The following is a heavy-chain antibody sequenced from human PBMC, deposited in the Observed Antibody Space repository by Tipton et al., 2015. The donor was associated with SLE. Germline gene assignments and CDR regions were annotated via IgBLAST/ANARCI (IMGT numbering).Heavy chain of an antibody. J-gene: IGHJ4*02. CDR2: IWTDGGNK. V-gene: IGHV3-30*18. CDR3: AKEGKYSGTNYLDY. D-gene: IGHD1-26*01. CDR1: GFTFSSYG. Sequence: SLRLSCAASGFTFSSYGMHWVRQAPGKGLECVSVIWTDGGNKHYADSVKGRFTISRDNSKNTLYLEMNSLRVEDTAVYYCAKEGKYSGTNYLDYWGQGTLVTVSS.